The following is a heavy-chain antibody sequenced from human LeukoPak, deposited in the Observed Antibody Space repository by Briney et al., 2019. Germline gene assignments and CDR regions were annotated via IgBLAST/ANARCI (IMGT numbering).Heavy chain of an antibody. J-gene: IGHJ4*02. CDR1: GFTFSSYE. D-gene: IGHD2-15*01. CDR2: INQIGTEK. Sequence: GGSLRLSCAASGFTFSSYEMNWVRQAPGKGLEWVANINQIGTEKYYVDSVKGRFTISRDNAKNSLYLQMNSLRAEDTAMYYCGRRRLGGSEYWGQGTLVTVSS. CDR3: GRRRLGGSEY. V-gene: IGHV3-7*01.